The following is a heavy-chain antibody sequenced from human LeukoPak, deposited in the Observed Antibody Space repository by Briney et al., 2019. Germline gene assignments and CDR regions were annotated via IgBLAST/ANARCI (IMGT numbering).Heavy chain of an antibody. CDR1: GYSISSGYY. Sequence: PSETLSLTCTVSGYSISSGYYWSWIRQPPGKGLEWIGYIYYSGSTNYNPSLKSRVTISVDTSKNQFSLKLSSVTAADTAVYYCARESAYSSGWYHWGQGTLVTVSS. D-gene: IGHD6-19*01. CDR3: ARESAYSSGWYH. V-gene: IGHV4-61*01. J-gene: IGHJ5*02. CDR2: IYYSGST.